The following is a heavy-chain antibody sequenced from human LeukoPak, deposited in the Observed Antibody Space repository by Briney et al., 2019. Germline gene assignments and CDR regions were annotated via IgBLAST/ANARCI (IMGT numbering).Heavy chain of an antibody. J-gene: IGHJ6*03. V-gene: IGHV4-61*02. D-gene: IGHD2-2*01. Sequence: SQTLSLTCTVSGGSISSGSYYWRWIRQPAGKGVEWIGRIYTSGSTNHNPSLKSRVTISVDTSKNQFSLKLSSVTAADTALYYCARDSLLPSAMGYYYMDVCGKGTTVTVSS. CDR2: IYTSGST. CDR3: ARDSLLPSAMGYYYMDV. CDR1: GGSISSGSYY.